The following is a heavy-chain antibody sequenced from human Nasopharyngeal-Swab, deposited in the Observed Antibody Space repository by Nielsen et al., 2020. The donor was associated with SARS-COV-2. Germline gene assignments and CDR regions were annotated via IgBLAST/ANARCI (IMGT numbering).Heavy chain of an antibody. Sequence: ASVKVSCKASGYTFTSYAMNWVRQAPGHGLEWMGWINTNTGNPTYAQGFTGRFVFSLDTSVTTAYLQITSLEAEDTAVYYCARDVKGFVYFGMDVWGQGTTVTVPS. CDR1: GYTFTSYA. V-gene: IGHV7-4-1*02. CDR3: ARDVKGFVYFGMDV. J-gene: IGHJ6*02. CDR2: INTNTGNP. D-gene: IGHD3-10*01.